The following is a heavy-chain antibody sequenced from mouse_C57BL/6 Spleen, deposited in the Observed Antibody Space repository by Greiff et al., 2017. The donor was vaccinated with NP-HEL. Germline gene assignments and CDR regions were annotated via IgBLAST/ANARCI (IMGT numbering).Heavy chain of an antibody. V-gene: IGHV1-42*01. Sequence: EVKLVESGPELVKPGASVKISCKASGYSFTGYYMNWVKQSPEKSLEWIGEINPSTGGTTYNQKFKAKATLTVDRSSSTAYMQLKSLTSEDSAVYYCARFHRDYDGLYYFDYWGQGTTLTVSS. CDR1: GYSFTGYY. J-gene: IGHJ2*01. D-gene: IGHD2-4*01. CDR3: ARFHRDYDGLYYFDY. CDR2: INPSTGGT.